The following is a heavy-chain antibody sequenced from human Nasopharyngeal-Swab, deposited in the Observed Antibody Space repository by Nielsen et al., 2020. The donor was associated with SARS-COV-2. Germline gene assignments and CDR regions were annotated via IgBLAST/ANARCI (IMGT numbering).Heavy chain of an antibody. V-gene: IGHV3-15*01. CDR2: IKSKTDGGTT. J-gene: IGHJ6*02. CDR3: TTGATPLGYYGMDG. CDR1: GFTFSNAW. Sequence: GESLKISCAASGFTFSNAWMSWVRQAPGKGLEWVGRIKSKTDGGTTDYAAPVKGRFTISRDDSKNTLYLQMNKLKTEGTAVYYCTTGATPLGYYGMDGWGQGTTVTVSS. D-gene: IGHD1-26*01.